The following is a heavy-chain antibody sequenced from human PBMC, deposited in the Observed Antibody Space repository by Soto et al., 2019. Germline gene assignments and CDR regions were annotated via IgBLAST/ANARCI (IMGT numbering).Heavy chain of an antibody. J-gene: IGHJ5*02. CDR2: ISGSGFKK. CDR3: AKDLEKWLVQLGGLDT. Sequence: GGSLRLSCAASGFIFENFGMSWVRQAPGKGLEWISSISGSGFKKYYADSVKGRFTISRDNSHNTLYLQMNNLRAEDTARYYCAKDLEKWLVQLGGLDTWGQGAQVTVSS. V-gene: IGHV3-23*01. CDR1: GFIFENFG. D-gene: IGHD6-19*01.